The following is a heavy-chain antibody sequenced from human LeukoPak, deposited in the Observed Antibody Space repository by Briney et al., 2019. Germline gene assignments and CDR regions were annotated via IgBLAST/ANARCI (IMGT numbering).Heavy chain of an antibody. CDR2: IYYSGST. Sequence: SETLSLTCTVSGGSISSSSYYWGWIRQPPGKGLEWIGSIYYSGSTYYNPSLKSRVTISVDTSKNQFSLKLSSVTAADTAVYYCATRTYGDRPFDYWGQGTLVTVSS. V-gene: IGHV4-39*07. J-gene: IGHJ4*02. CDR1: GGSISSSSYY. D-gene: IGHD4-17*01. CDR3: ATRTYGDRPFDY.